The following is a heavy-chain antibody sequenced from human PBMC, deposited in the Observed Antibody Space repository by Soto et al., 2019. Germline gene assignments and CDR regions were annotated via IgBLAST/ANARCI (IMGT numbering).Heavy chain of an antibody. Sequence: GASVKVSCKASGYTFTSYGISWVRQAPGQGLEWMGWISAYNGNTNYAQKLQGRVTMTTDTSTSTAYMELRSLRVEDTAIYYCAKDSHWGIISPTHDYWGQGTQVTVSS. J-gene: IGHJ4*02. CDR1: GYTFTSYG. D-gene: IGHD3-16*01. CDR3: AKDSHWGIISPTHDY. CDR2: ISAYNGNT. V-gene: IGHV1-18*01.